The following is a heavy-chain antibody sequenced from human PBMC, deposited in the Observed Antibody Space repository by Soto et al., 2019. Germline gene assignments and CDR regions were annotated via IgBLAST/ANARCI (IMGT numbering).Heavy chain of an antibody. CDR2: INPNSGGT. CDR3: ARSGGASGYHRTFDP. D-gene: IGHD3-22*01. CDR1: GYTFTGYY. Sequence: ASVKVSCKASGYTFTGYYMHWVRQAPGQGLEWMGWINPNSGGTNYAQKFQGRVTMTRDTSISTAYMELSRLRSDDTAVYYCARSGGASGYHRTFDPWGQGTLVTVSS. J-gene: IGHJ5*02. V-gene: IGHV1-2*02.